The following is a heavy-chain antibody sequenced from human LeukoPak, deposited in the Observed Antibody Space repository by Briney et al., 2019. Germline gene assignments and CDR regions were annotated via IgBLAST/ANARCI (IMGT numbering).Heavy chain of an antibody. D-gene: IGHD2-15*01. J-gene: IGHJ4*02. CDR1: GYTFTCYY. CDR2: INPSGGST. V-gene: IGHV1-46*01. Sequence: ASVKVSCKASGYTFTCYYMHWVRQAPGQGLEWMGIINPSGGSTSYAQKFQGRVTMTRDTSTSTVYMELSSLRSEDTAVYYCARDLCFVPNYCPYFDYWGQGTLVTVSS. CDR3: ARDLCFVPNYCPYFDY.